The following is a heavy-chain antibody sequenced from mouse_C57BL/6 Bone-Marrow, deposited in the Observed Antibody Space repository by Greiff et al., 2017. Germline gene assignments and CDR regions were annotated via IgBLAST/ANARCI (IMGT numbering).Heavy chain of an antibody. V-gene: IGHV5-16*01. CDR2: INYDGSST. D-gene: IGHD2-4*01. CDR3: ASVYYEGFAY. J-gene: IGHJ3*01. CDR1: GFTFSDYY. Sequence: EVKLVESEGGLVQPGRSMKLSCTASGFTFSDYYMAWVRQVPEKGLEWVANINYDGSSTYYLDSLKSRFIISRDNAKNILYLQMSSLKSEDTATYYCASVYYEGFAYWGQGTLVTVSA.